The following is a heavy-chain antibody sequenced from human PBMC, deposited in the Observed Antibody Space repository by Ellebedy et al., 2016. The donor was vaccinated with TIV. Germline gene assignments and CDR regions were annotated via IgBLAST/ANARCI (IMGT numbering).Heavy chain of an antibody. CDR1: AYTFTSYY. D-gene: IGHD3-10*01. CDR3: ARSTVRGKYYFDY. CDR2: INPSGGST. V-gene: IGHV1-46*01. J-gene: IGHJ4*02. Sequence: AASVQVSCKASAYTFTSYYMHWVRQAPGLGLEWMGIINPSGGSTSYAQKFQGRITVTRDTSTSTLYMELSSLRSEDTAVYYCARSTVRGKYYFDYWGQGTLVTVSS.